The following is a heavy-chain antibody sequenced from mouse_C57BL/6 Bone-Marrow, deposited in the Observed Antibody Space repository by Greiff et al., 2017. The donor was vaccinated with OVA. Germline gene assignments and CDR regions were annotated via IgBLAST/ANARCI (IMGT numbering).Heavy chain of an antibody. Sequence: QVQLKESGAELVRPGTSVKVSCKASGYAFTNYLIEWVKQRPGQGLEWIGVINPGSGGTNYNEKFKGKATLTADKSSSTAYMQLSSLTSEDSAVYFCARYGCAYWGQGTLVTVSA. V-gene: IGHV1-54*01. CDR3: ARYGCAY. CDR2: INPGSGGT. J-gene: IGHJ3*01. CDR1: GYAFTNYL.